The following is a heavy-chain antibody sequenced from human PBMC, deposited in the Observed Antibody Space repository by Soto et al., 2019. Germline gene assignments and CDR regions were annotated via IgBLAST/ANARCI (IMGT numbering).Heavy chain of an antibody. CDR1: GGSFSGYY. CDR3: ARVPPRKIQYQRLWGYYGMDV. D-gene: IGHD2-2*01. J-gene: IGHJ6*02. CDR2: MNHIGST. V-gene: IGHV4-34*01. Sequence: SEALSLTCAVYGGSFSGYYWSWIRQPPGEGLEWIGEMNHIGSTNYNPSLKSRVPISVDTSNNQFSLKLSSVTVADTAVYYCARVPPRKIQYQRLWGYYGMDVWGQGTTVTVSS.